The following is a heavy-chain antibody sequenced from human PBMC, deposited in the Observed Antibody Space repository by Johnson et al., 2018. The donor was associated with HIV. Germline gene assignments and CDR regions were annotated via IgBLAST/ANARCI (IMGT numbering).Heavy chain of an antibody. D-gene: IGHD3-10*01. CDR3: ARSSVRDDAIDI. CDR1: GFTFDDYG. V-gene: IGHV3-20*04. Sequence: VQLVESGGGLVKPGGSLRLSCTASGFTFDDYGMNWVRQVPGQGLEWVSGINWNGGSTSYADSVKGRITISRENAKNSLYLQMNSLRVGDTAIYYCARSSVRDDAIDIWGQGTLVTVSS. J-gene: IGHJ3*02. CDR2: INWNGGST.